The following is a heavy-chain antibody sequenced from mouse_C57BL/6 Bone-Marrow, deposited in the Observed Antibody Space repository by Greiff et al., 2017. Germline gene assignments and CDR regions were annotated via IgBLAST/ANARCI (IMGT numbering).Heavy chain of an antibody. CDR3: ARYHYYSNYDAMDY. J-gene: IGHJ4*01. CDR1: GYAFTNYL. V-gene: IGHV1-54*01. D-gene: IGHD2-5*01. CDR2: INPGSGGT. Sequence: VKLQESGAELVRPGTSVKVSCKASGYAFTNYLIEWVKQRPGQGLEWIGVINPGSGGTNYNEKFKGKATLTADKSSSTAYMQLSSLTSEDSAIYFCARYHYYSNYDAMDYWGQGTSVTVSS.